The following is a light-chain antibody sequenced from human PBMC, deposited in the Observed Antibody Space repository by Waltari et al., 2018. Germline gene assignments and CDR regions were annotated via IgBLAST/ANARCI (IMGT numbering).Light chain of an antibody. CDR3: QQRSSWPYT. CDR1: QSVSSY. J-gene: IGKJ2*01. Sequence: ELVLTQSPATLSFSPGERATLSCRASQSVSSYLAWYQQTPGQAPTRLIYDASNWANGVPARFSGSGSGTDFTLTISSLQPEDFAVYYCQQRSSWPYTFGQGTKLEIK. CDR2: DAS. V-gene: IGKV3-11*01.